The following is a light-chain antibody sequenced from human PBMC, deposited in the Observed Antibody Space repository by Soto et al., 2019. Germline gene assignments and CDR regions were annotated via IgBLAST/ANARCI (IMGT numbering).Light chain of an antibody. CDR2: GAS. V-gene: IGKV3-20*01. J-gene: IGKJ4*01. Sequence: EIVLTQSPGTLSLSPGERVTLSCRASQSVYNNRLAWFQQKPGQAPRLLIYGASSRATGISDRFSGGGSGTDFTLTISRLKPEDFAVYYCQQYGVSPFTFGGGTRVEIK. CDR3: QQYGVSPFT. CDR1: QSVYNNR.